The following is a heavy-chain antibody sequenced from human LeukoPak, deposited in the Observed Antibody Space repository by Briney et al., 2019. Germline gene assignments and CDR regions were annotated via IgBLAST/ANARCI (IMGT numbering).Heavy chain of an antibody. V-gene: IGHV4-39*07. J-gene: IGHJ4*02. CDR1: GGSISSGGYY. D-gene: IGHD6-6*01. CDR3: ARRGRIAARTYYFDY. Sequence: SETLSLTCTVSGGSISSGGYYWSWIRQPPGKGLEWIGEINHSGSTNYNPSLKSRVTISVDTSKNQFSLKLSSVTAADTAVYYCARRGRIAARTYYFDYWGQGTLVTVSS. CDR2: INHSGST.